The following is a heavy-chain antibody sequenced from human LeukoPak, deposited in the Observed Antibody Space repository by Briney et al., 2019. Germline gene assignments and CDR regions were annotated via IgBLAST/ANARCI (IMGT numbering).Heavy chain of an antibody. Sequence: GSLRLSCAASGFTFSSYSMNWVRQAPEKGLEWVSSISSSSSYIYYADSVKGRFTISRDNAKNSLYLQMNSLRAEDTAVYYCARDLGYDILTGYQGSYFDYGGQGTLVTVSS. J-gene: IGHJ4*02. CDR3: ARDLGYDILTGYQGSYFDY. CDR2: ISSSSSYI. D-gene: IGHD3-9*01. CDR1: GFTFSSYS. V-gene: IGHV3-21*01.